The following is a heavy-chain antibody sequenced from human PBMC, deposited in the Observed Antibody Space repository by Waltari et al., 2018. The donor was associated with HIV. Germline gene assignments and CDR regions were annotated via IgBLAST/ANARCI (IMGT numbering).Heavy chain of an antibody. V-gene: IGHV3-23*01. D-gene: IGHD7-27*01. J-gene: IGHJ6*02. CDR1: GFMFRSYG. Sequence: EVQLLESGGGLVQPGGSLRLSCTASGFMFRSYGINWVSQAPGKWLGWVATISGSGSGTYYADSVKGRFIVSRDNSNNMLYLQMDGLRVEDTAVYYCARDHPGDYYTYHGLDFWGQGTTVTVSS. CDR3: ARDHPGDYYTYHGLDF. CDR2: ISGSGSGT.